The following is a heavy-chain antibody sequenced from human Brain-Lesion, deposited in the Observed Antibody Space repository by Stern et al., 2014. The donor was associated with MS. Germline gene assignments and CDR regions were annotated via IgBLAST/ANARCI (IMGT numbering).Heavy chain of an antibody. CDR2: IFNSGST. CDR3: ARGRVVPGFQYYATDV. Sequence: QVQLVESGPGLVKPSQTLSLSCTVSGGSISSGGYYWSWIRQPAGKGLEWIGRIFNSGSTSYNPSLKSRVTISIDTSKNQFSLRLNYMTAADTAVYYCARGRVVPGFQYYATDVWGQGTTVIVSS. J-gene: IGHJ6*02. V-gene: IGHV4-61*02. CDR1: GGSISSGGYY. D-gene: IGHD2-2*01.